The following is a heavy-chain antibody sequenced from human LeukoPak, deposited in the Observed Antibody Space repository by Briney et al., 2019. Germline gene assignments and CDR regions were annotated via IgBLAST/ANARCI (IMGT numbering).Heavy chain of an antibody. CDR3: TRVGYIDEGIDY. Sequence: GGSLRLSCVASGFPFSSYWMTWVRQAPGRGLEWVANIKQDGSKKSYVDSVKGRFTISRDDAKNSLYLQMNSLRAEDTAIYYCTRVGYIDEGIDYWGQGTLVTVSS. D-gene: IGHD5-24*01. V-gene: IGHV3-7*04. J-gene: IGHJ4*02. CDR2: IKQDGSKK. CDR1: GFPFSSYW.